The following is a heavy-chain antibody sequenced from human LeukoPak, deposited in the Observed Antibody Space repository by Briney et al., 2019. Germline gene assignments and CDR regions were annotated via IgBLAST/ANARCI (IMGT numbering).Heavy chain of an antibody. D-gene: IGHD6-13*01. Sequence: GGSLRLSCAASGFTFSSYAMSWVRQAPGKGLEWVSAISGSGGSTYYADSVKGRFTTSRDNSKNTLYLQMNSLRAEDTAVYYCAAALTPFDAFDIWGQGTMVTVSS. CDR3: AAALTPFDAFDI. CDR2: ISGSGGST. CDR1: GFTFSSYA. V-gene: IGHV3-23*01. J-gene: IGHJ3*02.